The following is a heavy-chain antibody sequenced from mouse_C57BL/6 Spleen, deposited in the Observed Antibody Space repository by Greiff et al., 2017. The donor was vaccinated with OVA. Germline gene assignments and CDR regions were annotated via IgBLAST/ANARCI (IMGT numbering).Heavy chain of an antibody. Sequence: EVQLQQSGAELVRPGASVKLSCTASGFNIKDDYMHWVKQRPEQGLEWIGWIDPENGDTEYASKFQGKATITADTSSNTAYLQLSSLTSEDTAVYYCTTELGRYWGQGTTLTVSS. CDR1: GFNIKDDY. J-gene: IGHJ2*01. D-gene: IGHD4-1*01. CDR2: IDPENGDT. V-gene: IGHV14-4*01. CDR3: TTELGRY.